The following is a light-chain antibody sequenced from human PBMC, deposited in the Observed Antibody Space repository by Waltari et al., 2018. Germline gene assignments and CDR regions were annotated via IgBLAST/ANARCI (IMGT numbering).Light chain of an antibody. V-gene: IGKV2D-29*02. CDR3: MQTVQLPSFT. CDR2: EAF. Sequence: DIVMTQTPPSLSVTPGPPASISCKSSQSLLHSDGKTYLYWYLQKPGHSPQLLIYEAFNRFSGVPDRFSGSGSGRDFTLKISRVEAEDVGVYYCMQTVQLPSFTFGQGTKLEIK. CDR1: QSLLHSDGKTY. J-gene: IGKJ2*01.